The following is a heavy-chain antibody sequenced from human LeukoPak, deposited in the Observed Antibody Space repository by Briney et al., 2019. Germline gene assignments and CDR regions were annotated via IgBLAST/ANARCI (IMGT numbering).Heavy chain of an antibody. V-gene: IGHV4-59*01. Sequence: SETLSLTCTVSGGSISKFYWSWIRQPPGKGLEWTGYIYYSGSTNYNPSLKSRVTISVDTSKNQFSLKLSSVTAADTAVYYCARGGFREFDSWGQGTLVIVSS. J-gene: IGHJ4*02. CDR3: ARGGFREFDS. CDR1: GGSISKFY. CDR2: IYYSGST. D-gene: IGHD3-10*01.